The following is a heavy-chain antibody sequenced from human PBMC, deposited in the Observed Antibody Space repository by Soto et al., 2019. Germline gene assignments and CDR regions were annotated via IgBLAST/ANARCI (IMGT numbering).Heavy chain of an antibody. CDR2: LYFYGSA. J-gene: IGHJ4*02. D-gene: IGHD7-27*01. Sequence: EVQLVETGGGLVLPGGSLRLSCVVSGFTLSNNRMTWVRQAPGQGLEWVSDLYFYGSANYADSVRGRFTIFKDDSKNTLYLQMTNLRADATALYYCARVGTSESFFDYWGQGTLVTVSP. CDR3: ARVGTSESFFDY. CDR1: GFTLSNNR. V-gene: IGHV3-53*02.